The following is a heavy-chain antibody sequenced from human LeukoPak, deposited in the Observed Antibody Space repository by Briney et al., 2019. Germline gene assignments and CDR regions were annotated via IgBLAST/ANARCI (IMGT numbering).Heavy chain of an antibody. CDR1: GFTFSSHA. CDR2: IDTSGGST. J-gene: IGHJ4*02. D-gene: IGHD1-1*01. V-gene: IGHV3-23*01. Sequence: GGPLRLSCAASGFTFSSHAMCWVRQAPGKGLEWVSSIDTSGGSTYYADSVQGRFTISRDNSKKTLYLEMNSLRAEDTALYYCANEVRPNDYWGQGTLVTVSS. CDR3: ANEVRPNDY.